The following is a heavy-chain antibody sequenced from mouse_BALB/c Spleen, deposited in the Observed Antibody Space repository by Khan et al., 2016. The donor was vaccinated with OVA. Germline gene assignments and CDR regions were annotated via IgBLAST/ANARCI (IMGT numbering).Heavy chain of an antibody. CDR2: IWSDGST. Sequence: QVQLKESGPGLVAPSQSLSITCTISGFSLTNYGIHWVRQPPGKGLEWLVVIWSDGSTTYYSALKSRLTITKDNSRSQAFLKMNSIQTYDTAMYFCARQPYYHYNSMDYWGQGTSVTVSS. D-gene: IGHD2-10*01. CDR1: GFSLTNYG. V-gene: IGHV2-6-1*01. J-gene: IGHJ4*01. CDR3: ARQPYYHYNSMDY.